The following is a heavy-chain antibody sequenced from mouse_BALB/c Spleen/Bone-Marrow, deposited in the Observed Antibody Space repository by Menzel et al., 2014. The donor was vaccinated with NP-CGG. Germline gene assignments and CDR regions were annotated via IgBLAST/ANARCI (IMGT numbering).Heavy chain of an antibody. J-gene: IGHJ3*01. D-gene: IGHD2-1*01. CDR3: ARNGNYGAWFAD. Sequence: EVKLMESGAELVKPGASVKLSCTASGFNIKDTYMHWVKQRPEQGLEWIGRIDPANGNTKYDPKFQGKATITADTSSNTAYLQLSSLTSEDTAVYYCARNGNYGAWFADWGQGTLVTVSA. CDR1: GFNIKDTY. CDR2: IDPANGNT. V-gene: IGHV14-3*02.